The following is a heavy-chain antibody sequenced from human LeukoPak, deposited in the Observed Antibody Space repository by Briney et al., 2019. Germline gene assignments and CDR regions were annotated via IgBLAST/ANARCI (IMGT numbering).Heavy chain of an antibody. Sequence: GGSLRLSCAASGFTFGTYAMSWVRQAPGKGLEWVSLITGDGGSTYFADSVKGRFTISRDNSKNSLYLQMNSLRNEDTALYYCAKDAGHTSSWLQDYYFYGMDVWGQGTTVTVSS. D-gene: IGHD2-2*01. V-gene: IGHV3-43*02. J-gene: IGHJ6*02. CDR2: ITGDGGST. CDR1: GFTFGTYA. CDR3: AKDAGHTSSWLQDYYFYGMDV.